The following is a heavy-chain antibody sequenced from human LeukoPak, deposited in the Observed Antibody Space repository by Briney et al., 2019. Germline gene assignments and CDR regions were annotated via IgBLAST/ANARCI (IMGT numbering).Heavy chain of an antibody. Sequence: ASVKVSCKVSGYTFTDYYMRWVQQAPGRGLEWMGLVDSEDGETIYAEKFQGRVTISADTSTDTACRELSSLRSEDTAVYYCATDLKKTDAFDIRGQGTMVTVSS. J-gene: IGHJ3*02. CDR3: ATDLKKTDAFDI. V-gene: IGHV1-69-2*01. CDR2: VDSEDGET. CDR1: GYTFTDYY.